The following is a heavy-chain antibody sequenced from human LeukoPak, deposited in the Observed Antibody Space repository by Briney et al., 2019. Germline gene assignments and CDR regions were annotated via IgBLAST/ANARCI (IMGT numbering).Heavy chain of an antibody. CDR1: GFTFSDYT. CDR2: INSGNNYI. J-gene: IGHJ4*02. D-gene: IGHD3-22*01. CDR3: ARDPSGYYYFDY. V-gene: IGHV3-21*01. Sequence: PGGSLRLSCVASGFTFSDYTMHWVRQAPGKALEWVSSINSGNNYIYYADSVKGRFTISRDNAKNSLYLQMNSLRAEDTAVYYCARDPSGYYYFDYWGQGTLVTVSS.